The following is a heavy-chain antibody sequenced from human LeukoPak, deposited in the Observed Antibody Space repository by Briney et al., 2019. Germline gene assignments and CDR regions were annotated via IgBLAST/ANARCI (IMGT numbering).Heavy chain of an antibody. Sequence: SETLSLTCAVYGGSFSGYYWSWIRQPPGKGLEWIGEINHSGSTNYNPSLKSRVTISVDTSKNQFSLKLSSVTAADTAVYYCARGQENGSGSYHYWGQGTLVTVSS. D-gene: IGHD3-10*01. J-gene: IGHJ4*02. CDR1: GGSFSGYY. V-gene: IGHV4-34*01. CDR3: ARGQENGSGSYHY. CDR2: INHSGST.